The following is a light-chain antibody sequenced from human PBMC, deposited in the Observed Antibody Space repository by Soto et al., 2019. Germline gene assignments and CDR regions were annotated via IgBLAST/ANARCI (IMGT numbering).Light chain of an antibody. CDR2: KAS. Sequence: DIQMTQSPTTLSASVGDRVTITCRASQSIGSWLAWYQQIPGKVPNLLIYKASRLETGAPSRFSGRGSGTEFTLTISGLQPYDFATYYCQQYNSYPRTFGGGTKVEIK. J-gene: IGKJ4*01. CDR1: QSIGSW. CDR3: QQYNSYPRT. V-gene: IGKV1-5*03.